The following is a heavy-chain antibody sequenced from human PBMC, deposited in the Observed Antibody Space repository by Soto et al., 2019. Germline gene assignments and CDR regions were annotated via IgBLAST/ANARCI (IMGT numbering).Heavy chain of an antibody. Sequence: GGSLRLSCAASGFNFGVFGMHWVRQAPGKGLERLSVLSYEGSEEYYADSVRGRFTISRDNSKNTLFLQMDSLRVDDTGVYYCALTRRASLREVAGPGCENWGQGTRVTVSS. V-gene: IGHV3-30*03. D-gene: IGHD6-19*01. J-gene: IGHJ4*02. CDR2: LSYEGSEE. CDR1: GFNFGVFG. CDR3: ALTRRASLREVAGPGCEN.